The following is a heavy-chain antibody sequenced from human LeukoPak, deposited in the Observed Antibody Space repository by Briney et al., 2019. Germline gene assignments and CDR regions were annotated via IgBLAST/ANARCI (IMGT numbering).Heavy chain of an antibody. Sequence: GGSLILSCAASGFTFSSYAMSWFRQAPGKGLEWVSAISGSGGSTYYADSVKGRFTISRDNSKNTLYLQMNSLRAEDTAVYYCAKDLFFDDSSGYYYLRGAFDIWGQGTMVTVSS. CDR3: AKDLFFDDSSGYYYLRGAFDI. CDR1: GFTFSSYA. V-gene: IGHV3-23*01. CDR2: ISGSGGST. J-gene: IGHJ3*02. D-gene: IGHD3-22*01.